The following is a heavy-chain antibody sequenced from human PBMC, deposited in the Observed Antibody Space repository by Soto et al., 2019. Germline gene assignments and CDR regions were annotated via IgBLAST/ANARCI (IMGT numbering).Heavy chain of an antibody. CDR2: ISRSTTAI. D-gene: IGHD2-15*01. J-gene: IGHJ5*02. CDR3: ERQYLSSGGCFLHP. V-gene: IGHV3-48*02. Sequence: GLSLRLSCAASGGACDNYAINWVRQTPGRELGSIPLISRSTTAISYSDCEKLRFTISRDNARHSLFLHIHSLRDDDTAVYFCERQYLSSGGCFLHPSGQGTLVTVSS. CDR1: GGACDNYA.